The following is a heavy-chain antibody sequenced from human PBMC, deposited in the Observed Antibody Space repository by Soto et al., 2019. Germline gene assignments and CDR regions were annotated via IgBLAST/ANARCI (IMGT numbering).Heavy chain of an antibody. V-gene: IGHV4-34*01. CDR2: INHSGST. CDR1: GGSFSGYY. D-gene: IGHD3-3*01. CDR3: ARGLLRFLGPAY. Sequence: QVQLQQWGAGLLKPSETLSLTCAVYGGSFSGYYWSWIRQPPGKGLEWIGEINHSGSTNYNPSLKSRVTISVDTSKNQFSLKLSSVTAADTAVYYCARGLLRFLGPAYWCQGTLVTVSS. J-gene: IGHJ4*02.